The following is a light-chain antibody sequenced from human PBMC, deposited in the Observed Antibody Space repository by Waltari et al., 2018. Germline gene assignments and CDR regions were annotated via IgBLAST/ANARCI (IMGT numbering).Light chain of an antibody. Sequence: QSALTQPASVSGSPGQSLTISCTGTSRDVGGYNYVSWYQQHPARAPKLMIYDVSNRPSGVSNRFSGSKSGNTASLTISGLQAEDEADYYCSSYTSSSTVVFGGGTKLTVL. CDR2: DVS. V-gene: IGLV2-14*03. CDR1: SRDVGGYNY. CDR3: SSYTSSSTVV. J-gene: IGLJ2*01.